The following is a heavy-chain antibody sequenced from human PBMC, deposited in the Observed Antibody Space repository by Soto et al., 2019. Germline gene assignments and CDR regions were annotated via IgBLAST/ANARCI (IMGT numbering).Heavy chain of an antibody. J-gene: IGHJ6*02. CDR2: INHSGST. Sequence: PSETLSLTCAVYGGSFSCYYWSWIRQPPGKGLEWIGEINHSGSTNYNPSLKSRVTISVDTSKNQFSLKLSSVTAADTAVYYCARINYDILTGYPRVNYYYGMDVWGQGTTVTVSS. CDR3: ARINYDILTGYPRVNYYYGMDV. V-gene: IGHV4-34*01. CDR1: GGSFSCYY. D-gene: IGHD3-9*01.